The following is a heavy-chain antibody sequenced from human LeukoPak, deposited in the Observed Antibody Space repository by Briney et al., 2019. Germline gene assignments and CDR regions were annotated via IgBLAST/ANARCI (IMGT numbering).Heavy chain of an antibody. CDR2: ISSSSSYI. Sequence: GGSLRLSCAASGFTFSSYSMNWVRQAPGKGLEWVSSISSSSSYIYYVDSVKGRFTISRDNAKNSLYLQMNSLRAEDTAVYYCAKDRGWYFDYWGQGTLVTVSS. CDR3: AKDRGWYFDY. CDR1: GFTFSSYS. V-gene: IGHV3-21*06. D-gene: IGHD6-19*01. J-gene: IGHJ4*02.